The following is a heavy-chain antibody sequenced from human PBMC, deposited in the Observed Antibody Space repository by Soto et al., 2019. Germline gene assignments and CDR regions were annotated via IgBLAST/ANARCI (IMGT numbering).Heavy chain of an antibody. J-gene: IGHJ5*02. Sequence: QVQLQESGPGLVKPSQTLSLTCTVSGGSISSGGYYWSWIRQHPGKGLEWIGYIYYSGSTYYNPSLKSRLNISVDTSENQFSLRLSSVTAADTAVYYCASRSNAAVSYWFDPWGQGTLVTVSS. CDR1: GGSISSGGYY. D-gene: IGHD6-13*01. CDR2: IYYSGST. V-gene: IGHV4-31*03. CDR3: ASRSNAAVSYWFDP.